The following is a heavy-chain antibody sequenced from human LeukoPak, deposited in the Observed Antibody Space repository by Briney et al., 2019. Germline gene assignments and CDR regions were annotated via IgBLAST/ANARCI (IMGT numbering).Heavy chain of an antibody. V-gene: IGHV1-2*02. Sequence: ASVRVSCKASGYTFTGSYMHWVRQASGQGLEWMGWINPNSGDTKCAQKFQGRVTVTRDTSISTAYMEVSRLGSDDTAVYYCARGRNEAFDIWGQGTMVTVSS. CDR1: GYTFTGSY. J-gene: IGHJ3*02. D-gene: IGHD1-1*01. CDR2: INPNSGDT. CDR3: ARGRNEAFDI.